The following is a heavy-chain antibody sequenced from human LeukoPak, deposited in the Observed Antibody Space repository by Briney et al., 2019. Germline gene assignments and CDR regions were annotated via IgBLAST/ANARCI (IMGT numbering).Heavy chain of an antibody. CDR1: GFTFSSYV. Sequence: PGGSLRLSCVASGFTFSSYVMNWVRQAPGKGLEWVSSISSSSIYIYYADSVKGRFTISRDNSKNTLYLQMNSLRAEDTAVYYCAKADIVVVVAATPDYWGQGTLVTVSS. D-gene: IGHD2-15*01. J-gene: IGHJ4*02. V-gene: IGHV3-21*04. CDR3: AKADIVVVVAATPDY. CDR2: ISSSSIYI.